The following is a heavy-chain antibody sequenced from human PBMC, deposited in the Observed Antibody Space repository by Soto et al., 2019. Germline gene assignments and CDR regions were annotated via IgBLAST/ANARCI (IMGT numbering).Heavy chain of an antibody. J-gene: IGHJ5*01. Sequence: QLQLQESGPGLVKPSETLSLTCTVSGGSISSTNYYWGWIRQPPGKGLEWIGSIYYRGSTYYNPSLKSRVTIAVDTSKNQCSLNLSSVTAADTAVYYCARRRYYDSSGYFDYWGHGTLVTVSS. CDR1: GGSISSTNYY. D-gene: IGHD3-22*01. V-gene: IGHV4-39*01. CDR2: IYYRGST. CDR3: ARRRYYDSSGYFDY.